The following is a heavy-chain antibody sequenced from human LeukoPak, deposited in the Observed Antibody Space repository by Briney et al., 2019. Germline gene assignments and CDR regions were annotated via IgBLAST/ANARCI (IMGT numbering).Heavy chain of an antibody. V-gene: IGHV3-48*01. Sequence: GRSLRLSCAGSGDSFISHTMIWVRQAPGKGLEWISYIGYSGSPIYYADSVKGRFGISRDDAKTSLYLHMNSLRAEDTAFYYCAREYDSRAGFDSWGQGILVTVSS. CDR3: AREYDSRAGFDS. D-gene: IGHD4-11*01. CDR1: GDSFISHT. J-gene: IGHJ4*02. CDR2: IGYSGSPI.